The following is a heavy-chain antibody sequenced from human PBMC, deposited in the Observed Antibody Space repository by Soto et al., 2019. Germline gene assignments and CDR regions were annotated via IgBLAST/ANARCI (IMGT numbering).Heavy chain of an antibody. Sequence: QVQLQQWGAGLLKPSETLSLTCAVYGGFVSSGSYYWSWIRQPPGKGLEWIGEMSHSGGSHLNPCINRRVTISVDRSQTPCAPKLCSVTASDTALYYCARVERGTATTVVDAFDIWGPGTMVTVSS. CDR3: ARVERGTATTVVDAFDI. V-gene: IGHV4-34*01. CDR1: GGFVSSGSYY. CDR2: MSHSGGS. D-gene: IGHD1-1*01. J-gene: IGHJ3*02.